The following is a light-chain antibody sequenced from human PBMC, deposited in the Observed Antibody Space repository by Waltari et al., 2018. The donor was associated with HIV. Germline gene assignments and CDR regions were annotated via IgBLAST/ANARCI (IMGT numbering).Light chain of an antibody. Sequence: QLVMTQSPSASASLGASVKLTCTLSSGYSNYAIAWHQQQPDKGPRSLMSVKCDGSHSKGDVIPARCSCYSSGAERYITISSLQSEDEADYYCHTWGSGLWVFGGGTTLSVL. V-gene: IGLV4-69*02. J-gene: IGLJ3*02. CDR2: VKCDGSH. CDR3: HTWGSGLWV. CDR1: SGYSNYA.